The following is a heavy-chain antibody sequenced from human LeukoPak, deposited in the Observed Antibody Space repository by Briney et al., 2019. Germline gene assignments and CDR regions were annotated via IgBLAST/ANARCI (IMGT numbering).Heavy chain of an antibody. CDR2: ISAYNGYT. D-gene: IGHD1-14*01. CDR3: ARMRDSNAGNHFDY. Sequence: VASVKVSCKASGYTFTTYVISWVRQAPGQGLEWMGWISAYNGYTNYAQKLQGRVTMTTDTSTSTAYMELGSLRSDDSAVYYCARMRDSNAGNHFDYWGQGTLVTVSS. CDR1: GYTFTTYV. V-gene: IGHV1-18*01. J-gene: IGHJ4*02.